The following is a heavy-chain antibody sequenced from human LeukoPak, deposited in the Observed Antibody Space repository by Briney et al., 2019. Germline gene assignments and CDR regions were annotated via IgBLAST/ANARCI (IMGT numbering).Heavy chain of an antibody. CDR2: IRYDGGDE. CDR3: AKYRHGAYGSFFDY. CDR1: GFTFSDHG. V-gene: IGHV3-30*02. Sequence: GGSLRLSCAASGFTFSDHGMHWVRQAPGKGLEWVAFIRYDGGDEEYADSVKGRFTVSRDNSKNTLYLQMNSLRVEDTAVYYCAKYRHGAYGSFFDYWGQGTLVTVSS. D-gene: IGHD4-17*01. J-gene: IGHJ4*02.